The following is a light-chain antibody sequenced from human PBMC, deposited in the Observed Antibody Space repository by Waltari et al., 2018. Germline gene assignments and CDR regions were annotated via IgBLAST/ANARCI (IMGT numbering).Light chain of an antibody. J-gene: IGLJ7*01. Sequence: QSGLTQPPSLSAAPGQQATIARSGTTSHIVNIFVCWYQQFPGTAPKPLIYENNKRPSGIPDRFSGSRSGTSATLVITGLLTGDEAVYYCGTWDSSLSGAVFGGGTHLTVL. CDR2: ENN. CDR1: TSHIVNIF. CDR3: GTWDSSLSGAV. V-gene: IGLV1-51*02.